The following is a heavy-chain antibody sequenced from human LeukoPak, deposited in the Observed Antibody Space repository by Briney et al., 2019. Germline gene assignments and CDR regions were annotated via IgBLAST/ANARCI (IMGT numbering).Heavy chain of an antibody. CDR1: GGSFSGYY. V-gene: IGHV4-34*01. Sequence: SETLSLTCAVYGGSFSGYYWSWIRQPPGKGLEWIGEINHSGSTNYNPSLKSRVTISVDTSKNQFSLKLGSVTAADTAVYYCATIAAAGTWGWFDPWGQGTLVTVSS. J-gene: IGHJ5*02. CDR3: ATIAAAGTWGWFDP. CDR2: INHSGST. D-gene: IGHD6-13*01.